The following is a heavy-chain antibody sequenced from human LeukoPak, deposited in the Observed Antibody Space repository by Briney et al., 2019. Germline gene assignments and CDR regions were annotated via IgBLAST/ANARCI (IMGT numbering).Heavy chain of an antibody. CDR2: IKPDGSEK. J-gene: IGHJ4*02. CDR3: ARDDWVPVYCSGGSCYQKFFDY. CDR1: GFTFSDYW. Sequence: GGSLRLSCAASGFTFSDYWMSWVRQAPGKGLQWVANIKPDGSEKYYVDSVKGRFTISRDNAKNSLYLQMNSLRAEDTAVYYCARDDWVPVYCSGGSCYQKFFDYWGQGTLVTVSS. V-gene: IGHV3-7*01. D-gene: IGHD2-15*01.